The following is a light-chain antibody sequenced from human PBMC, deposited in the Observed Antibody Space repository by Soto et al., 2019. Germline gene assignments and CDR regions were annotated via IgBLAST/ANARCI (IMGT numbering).Light chain of an antibody. J-gene: IGKJ1*01. CDR1: QSVSSSY. CDR3: QQYGSSPRT. Sequence: NVWTQSPGTLSLSPGEIATLSCRASQSVSSSYLAWYQQKPGQAPRLLIYGASSRATGIPSRFSGRGSGTDFTLTIRRLAPEDFAVYYCQQYGSSPRTFGQGTKGDIK. V-gene: IGKV3-20*01. CDR2: GAS.